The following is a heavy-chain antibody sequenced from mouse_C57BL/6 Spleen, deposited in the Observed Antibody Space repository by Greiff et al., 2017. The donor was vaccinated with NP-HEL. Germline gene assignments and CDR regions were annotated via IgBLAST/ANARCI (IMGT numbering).Heavy chain of an antibody. CDR3: ARNSLGGFAY. V-gene: IGHV1-82*01. CDR1: GYAFSSSW. J-gene: IGHJ3*01. D-gene: IGHD3-3*01. Sequence: QVQLQQSGPELVKPGASVKLSCKASGYAFSSSWMYWVKQRPGKGLEWIGRIYPGDGDTNYNGNFKGKATLTADKSSSTAYMQLSSLTSEDSAVYFCARNSLGGFAYWGQGTLVTVSA. CDR2: IYPGDGDT.